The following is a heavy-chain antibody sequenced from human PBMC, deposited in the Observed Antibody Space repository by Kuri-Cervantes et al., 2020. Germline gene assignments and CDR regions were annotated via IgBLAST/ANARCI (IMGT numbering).Heavy chain of an antibody. J-gene: IGHJ5*02. CDR3: ARGYGDYEVRYDP. D-gene: IGHD4-17*01. Sequence: SETLSLTCTVSGGSISSGGYYWSWIRQHPGKGLEWIGYIYYSGSTYYNPSLKSRVTISVDTSKNQFSLKLSSVTAADTAVYYCARGYGDYEVRYDPWGQGTLVTVSS. CDR1: GGSISSGGYY. CDR2: IYYSGST. V-gene: IGHV4-31*03.